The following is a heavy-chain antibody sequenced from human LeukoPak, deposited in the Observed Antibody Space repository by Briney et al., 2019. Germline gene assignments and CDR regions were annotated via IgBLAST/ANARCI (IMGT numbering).Heavy chain of an antibody. CDR1: GVSFSGYY. CDR3: ASTAVAGTSYLDY. Sequence: SETLSLTCAVYGVSFSGYYWSWLRQPPGKGLEWLGEINHSGSTNYNPSLKSRVTISVDTSKNQFSLKLSSVTAADTAVYYCASTAVAGTSYLDYWGQGPWSPSPQ. CDR2: INHSGST. D-gene: IGHD6-19*01. V-gene: IGHV4-34*01. J-gene: IGHJ4*02.